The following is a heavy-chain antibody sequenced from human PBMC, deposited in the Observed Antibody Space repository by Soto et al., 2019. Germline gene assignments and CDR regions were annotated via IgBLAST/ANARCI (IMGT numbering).Heavy chain of an antibody. J-gene: IGHJ5*02. Sequence: LSLTCAVYGGSFSGYYWSWIRQPPGKGLEWIGEINHSGSTNYNPSLKSRVTISVDTSKNQFSLKLSSVTAADTAVYYCARDLAPWIAAAGTEGWFDPWGQGTLVTVSS. CDR1: GGSFSGYY. V-gene: IGHV4-34*01. D-gene: IGHD6-13*01. CDR3: ARDLAPWIAAAGTEGWFDP. CDR2: INHSGST.